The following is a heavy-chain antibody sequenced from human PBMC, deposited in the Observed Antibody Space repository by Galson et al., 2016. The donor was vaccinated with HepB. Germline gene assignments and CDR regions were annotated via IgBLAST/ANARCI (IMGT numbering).Heavy chain of an antibody. CDR1: GYDFSGYY. CDR3: AGDGATVGTSPDY. D-gene: IGHD4-23*01. Sequence: SVKVSCKASGYDFSGYYMNWVRQAPGQGLEWMGCIFPRSGATNYAQKFQGRVTMTADTSVSTVYMELSSLRSDDTAVYYCAGDGATVGTSPDYWGQGTLVTVSS. CDR2: IFPRSGAT. J-gene: IGHJ4*02. V-gene: IGHV1-2*02.